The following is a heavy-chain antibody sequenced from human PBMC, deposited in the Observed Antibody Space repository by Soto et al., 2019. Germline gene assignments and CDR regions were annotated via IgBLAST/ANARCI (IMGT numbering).Heavy chain of an antibody. V-gene: IGHV1-8*01. Sequence: ASVKVSCKASGYTFTSYDTNWVRQATGQGLEWMGWMNPNSGNTGYAQKFQGRVTMTRNTSISTAYMELSSLRSEDTAVYYCARGLLELRYYYYYMDVWGKGTTVTVSS. CDR3: ARGLLELRYYYYYMDV. D-gene: IGHD1-7*01. CDR2: MNPNSGNT. CDR1: GYTFTSYD. J-gene: IGHJ6*03.